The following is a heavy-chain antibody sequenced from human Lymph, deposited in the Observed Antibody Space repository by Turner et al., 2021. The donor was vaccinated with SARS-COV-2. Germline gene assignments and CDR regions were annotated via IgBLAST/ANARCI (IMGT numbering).Heavy chain of an antibody. V-gene: IGHV1-69*01. Sequence: QMQLVQSGAEVKKPGSSLKVSCKASGGIFSSYVISWVRQAPGQGLEWRGGIIPIFGTANHAQKFQGRVTITADESTSTAYMELSSLRSEDTAVYYCARDLSPIRVVVVPAARSRYYYGMDVWGQGTTVTVSS. CDR2: IIPIFGTA. CDR1: GGIFSSYV. D-gene: IGHD2-2*01. J-gene: IGHJ6*02. CDR3: ARDLSPIRVVVVPAARSRYYYGMDV.